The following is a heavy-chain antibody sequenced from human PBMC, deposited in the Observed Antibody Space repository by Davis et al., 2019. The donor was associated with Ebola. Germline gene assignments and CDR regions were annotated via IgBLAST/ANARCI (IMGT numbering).Heavy chain of an antibody. D-gene: IGHD2-15*01. CDR3: ARDIGYCSGGSCYSGWFDP. J-gene: IGHJ5*02. V-gene: IGHV1-3*01. Sequence: KFQGRVTITRDTSASTAYMELSSLRSEDTAVYYCARDIGYCSGGSCYSGWFDPWGQGTLVTVSS.